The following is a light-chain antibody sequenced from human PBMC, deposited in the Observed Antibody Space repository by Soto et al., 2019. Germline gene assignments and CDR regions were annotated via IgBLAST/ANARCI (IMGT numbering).Light chain of an antibody. J-gene: IGKJ4*01. CDR1: QDINNY. V-gene: IGKV1-33*01. CDR3: QQYVDLPPT. Sequence: DIQMTQSPSSLSASVGDRVTISCQAGQDINNYLNWYQQKPGKAPKLLIYDASKLETGVPSRFSGSGSGTDFTFTISSLQPEDIATYYCQQYVDLPPTFGGGTKVEIK. CDR2: DAS.